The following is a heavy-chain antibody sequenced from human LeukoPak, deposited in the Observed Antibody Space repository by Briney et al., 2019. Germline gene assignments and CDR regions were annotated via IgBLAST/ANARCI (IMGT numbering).Heavy chain of an antibody. CDR2: INPNSGGT. Sequence: GASVKVSCKASGYTFTGYYMHWVRQAPGQGLEWMGWINPNSGGTNYAQKFQGRVTMTRGTSISTAYMELSRLRSDDTAVYYCARAHTGIVGATNWFDPRGQGTLVTVSS. V-gene: IGHV1-2*02. CDR3: ARAHTGIVGATNWFDP. J-gene: IGHJ5*02. D-gene: IGHD1-26*01. CDR1: GYTFTGYY.